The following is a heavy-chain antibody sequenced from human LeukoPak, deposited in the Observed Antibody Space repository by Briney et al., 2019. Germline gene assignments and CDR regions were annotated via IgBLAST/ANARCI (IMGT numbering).Heavy chain of an antibody. J-gene: IGHJ5*02. CDR3: AREGNSSTVWFDP. V-gene: IGHV1-69*04. Sequence: GASVKVSCKASGGTFSSYTISWVRQAPGQGLEWMGRIIPILGIANYAQKFQGRVTITADKSTSTAYMELSSLRSEDTAAYYCAREGNSSTVWFDPWGQGTLVTVSS. CDR2: IIPILGIA. CDR1: GGTFSSYT. D-gene: IGHD6-13*01.